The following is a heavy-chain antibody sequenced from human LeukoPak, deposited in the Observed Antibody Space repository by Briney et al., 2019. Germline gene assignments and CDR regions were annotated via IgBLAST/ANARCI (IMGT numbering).Heavy chain of an antibody. CDR1: GGSISSYY. CDR2: IYYSGST. CDR3: ARHCADCGGEGFDY. V-gene: IGHV4-59*08. D-gene: IGHD2-21*01. Sequence: SETLSLTCTVSGGSISSYYWSWIRQPPGKGLEWIGYIYYSGSTNYNLSLKSRVTISVDTSKNQFSLMLSSVTAADTAVYYCARHCADCGGEGFDYWGEGTLVTVSS. J-gene: IGHJ4*02.